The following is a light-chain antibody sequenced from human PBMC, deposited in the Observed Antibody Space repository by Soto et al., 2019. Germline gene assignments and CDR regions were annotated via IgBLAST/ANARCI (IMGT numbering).Light chain of an antibody. CDR1: SNDVGSYDL. CDR2: EGN. Sequence: QSALAQPASVSGSPGQSITISCTGTSNDVGSYDLVSWYQQHPGKAPKLIVYEGNKRPSGVSDRFSDSKSGNTASLTISGLQAEDEADYYCCSYAGGASYVFGTGTKVTVL. V-gene: IGLV2-23*01. J-gene: IGLJ1*01. CDR3: CSYAGGASYV.